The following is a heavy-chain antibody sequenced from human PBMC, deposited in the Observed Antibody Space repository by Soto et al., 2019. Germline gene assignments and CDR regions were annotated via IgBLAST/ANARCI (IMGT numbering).Heavy chain of an antibody. CDR3: ASGRLDGDNQHWYFDL. D-gene: IGHD3-16*01. CDR2: INHSGST. V-gene: IGHV4-34*01. J-gene: IGHJ2*01. Sequence: QVHLQQWGAGLLKPSETLSLTCAVYGGSFSGYYWSWIRQPPGKGLEWIGEINHSGSTNYQPSLKSRVSTSVDTSNNQCHLKQSSVTAADTAVYYCASGRLDGDNQHWYFDLWGRGTLVT. CDR1: GGSFSGYY.